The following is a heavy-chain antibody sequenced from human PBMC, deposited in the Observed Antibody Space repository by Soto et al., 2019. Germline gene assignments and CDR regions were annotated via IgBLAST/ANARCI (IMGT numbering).Heavy chain of an antibody. CDR1: GFTFSSYS. CDR3: ARDRGNYDFCSGGEYYFAY. CDR2: ISSSSSTI. J-gene: IGHJ4*02. V-gene: IGHV3-48*01. Sequence: EVQLVESGGGLVQPGGSLRLSCAASGFTFSSYSMNWVRQAPGKGLERVSYISSSSSTIYYADSVKGRFTISRDNAKNSLYLQMNSLRAEATAVYYCARDRGNYDFCSGGEYYFAYWGQGTLVTVSS. D-gene: IGHD3-3*01.